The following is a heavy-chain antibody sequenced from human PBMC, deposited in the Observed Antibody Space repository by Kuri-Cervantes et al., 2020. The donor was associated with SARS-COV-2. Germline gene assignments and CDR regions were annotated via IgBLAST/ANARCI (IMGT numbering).Heavy chain of an antibody. CDR1: GFTFSDYY. J-gene: IGHJ4*02. D-gene: IGHD5-12*01. V-gene: IGHV3-11*06. Sequence: GGSLRLSCAASGFTFSDYYMSWIRQAPGKGLEWVSYISSSSSYTNYADSVKGRFTISRDNAKNSLYLQMNSLRVEDTAVYYCARGSSGYDLTFDYWGQGTLVTVSS. CDR2: ISSSSSYT. CDR3: ARGSSGYDLTFDY.